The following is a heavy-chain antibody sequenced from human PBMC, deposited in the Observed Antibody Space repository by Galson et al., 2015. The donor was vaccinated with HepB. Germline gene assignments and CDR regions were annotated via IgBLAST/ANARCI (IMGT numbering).Heavy chain of an antibody. D-gene: IGHD3-10*01. CDR3: AREGITVVRGAIRPYHYYGMDV. Sequence: SLRLSCAASGFTFSSFAMHWVRQAPGKGLEYVSTIVTNGDTTYYANAVKGRFTISRDNSKNTLYLQMGSLRAEDMAIYYCAREGITVVRGAIRPYHYYGMDVWGQGTSVTVSS. CDR2: IVTNGDTT. J-gene: IGHJ6*02. CDR1: GFTFSSFA. V-gene: IGHV3-64*01.